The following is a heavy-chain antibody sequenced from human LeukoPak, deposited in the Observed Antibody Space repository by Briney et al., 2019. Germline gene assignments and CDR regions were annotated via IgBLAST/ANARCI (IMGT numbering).Heavy chain of an antibody. D-gene: IGHD2-2*01. CDR1: GYTFTGYY. CDR3: ARVIVVVPGSDIWFDP. V-gene: IGHV1-2*02. CDR2: INPNSGGT. J-gene: IGHJ5*02. Sequence: ASVKVSCKASGYTFTGYYMHWVRQAPGQGLEWMGWINPNSGGTNYAQKFQGRVTMTRDTSISTAYMELSRLRSDDTAVYYCARVIVVVPGSDIWFDPWGQGTLVTVSS.